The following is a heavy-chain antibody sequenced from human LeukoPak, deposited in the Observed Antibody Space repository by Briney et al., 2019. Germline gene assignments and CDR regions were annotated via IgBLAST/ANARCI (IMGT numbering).Heavy chain of an antibody. CDR3: AHSIQLWSSNWFDP. J-gene: IGHJ5*02. V-gene: IGHV2-5*01. Sequence: SGPTLVNPTQTLTLTFTFSGFSLSTSGVGVGWIRQPPGKALEWLALIYWNDDKRYSPSLKSRLTITKDTSKNQVVLTMTNMDPVDTATYYCAHSIQLWSSNWFDPWGQGTLVTVSS. D-gene: IGHD5-18*01. CDR1: GFSLSTSGVG. CDR2: IYWNDDK.